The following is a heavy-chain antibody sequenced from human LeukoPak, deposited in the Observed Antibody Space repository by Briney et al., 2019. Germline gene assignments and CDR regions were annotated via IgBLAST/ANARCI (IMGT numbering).Heavy chain of an antibody. J-gene: IGHJ4*02. CDR2: IKQDGSEK. V-gene: IGHV3-7*01. CDR1: GLTFNKAW. Sequence: PGGSLRLSCAASGLTFNKAWMGWVRQAPGKGLEWVANIKQDGSEKYYVDSVKGRFTISRDNAKNSLYLQMNSLRAEDTAVYYCARDRHRYHYDGSGYPPYWGQGTLVTVSS. D-gene: IGHD3-22*01. CDR3: ARDRHRYHYDGSGYPPY.